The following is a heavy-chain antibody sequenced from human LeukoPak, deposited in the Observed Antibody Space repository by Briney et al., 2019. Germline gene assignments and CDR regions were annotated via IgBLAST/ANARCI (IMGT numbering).Heavy chain of an antibody. J-gene: IGHJ4*02. D-gene: IGHD5-24*01. V-gene: IGHV4-59*13. CDR2: IYYSGNT. CDR3: ARVGSYNFDF. Sequence: SETLSLSCTVSGGSTSSYYWSWIRQPPGKGLEWIGYIYYSGNTNCNPSLKSRVTLSLDTSKNQSSLKLSSVTAADTAVYYCARVGSYNFDFWGQGTLVTVSS. CDR1: GGSTSSYY.